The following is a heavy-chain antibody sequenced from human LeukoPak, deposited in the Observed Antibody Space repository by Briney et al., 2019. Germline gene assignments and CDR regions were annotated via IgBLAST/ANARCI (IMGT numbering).Heavy chain of an antibody. D-gene: IGHD6-6*01. J-gene: IGHJ4*02. CDR3: ARSIAARPDY. V-gene: IGHV3-48*04. Sequence: GGSLRLSCAASGFTFSSYSMNWVRQAPGKGLEWVSYISSSSSTIYYADSVKGRFTTSRDNAKNSLYLQMNSLRAEDTAVYYCARSIAARPDYWGQGTLVTVSS. CDR1: GFTFSSYS. CDR2: ISSSSSTI.